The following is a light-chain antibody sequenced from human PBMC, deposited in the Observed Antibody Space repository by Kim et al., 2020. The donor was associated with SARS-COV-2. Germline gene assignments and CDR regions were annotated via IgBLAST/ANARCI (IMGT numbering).Light chain of an antibody. V-gene: IGLV3-19*01. CDR3: NCRDSSGNRV. CDR2: GEY. CDR1: SLRTSF. J-gene: IGLJ3*02. Sequence: VALGHTVRITGQGDSLRTSFASWYQQKPAQGPVLVMYGEYSRPSGIPDRFSGSSSGNTASLTIIGAQAEDEADYYCNCRDSSGNRVFGGGTKVTVL.